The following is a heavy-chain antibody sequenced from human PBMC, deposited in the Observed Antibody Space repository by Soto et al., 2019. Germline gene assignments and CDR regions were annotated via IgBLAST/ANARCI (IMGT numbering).Heavy chain of an antibody. CDR3: AKVRESRYFDWLPFDY. CDR1: EFTFSNYA. D-gene: IGHD3-9*01. Sequence: GGSLRLSCAASEFTFSNYAMHWVRQAPGKGLEWVAIISYDGSHKFYADSVKGRFTISRDNSKNTLFPQMNSLRAEDTAVYYCAKVRESRYFDWLPFDYWGQGTLVTVSS. CDR2: ISYDGSHK. J-gene: IGHJ4*02. V-gene: IGHV3-30-3*01.